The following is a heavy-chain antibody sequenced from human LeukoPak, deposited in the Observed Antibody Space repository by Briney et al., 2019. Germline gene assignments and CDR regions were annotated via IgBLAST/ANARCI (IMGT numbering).Heavy chain of an antibody. CDR1: GGSISSYY. V-gene: IGHV4-59*01. CDR3: ARDLRSYGFDY. Sequence: PSETLFLTCTVSGGSISSYYWSWIRQPPGKGLEWIGNIYYSESTNYNHSLNSRVTISVDTSKNQFSLKLSSVTAADTAVYYCARDLRSYGFDYWGQGTLVTVSS. J-gene: IGHJ4*02. D-gene: IGHD5-18*01. CDR2: IYYSEST.